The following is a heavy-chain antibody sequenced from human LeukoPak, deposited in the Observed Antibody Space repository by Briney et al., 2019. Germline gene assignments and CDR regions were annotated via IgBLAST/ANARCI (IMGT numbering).Heavy chain of an antibody. CDR3: ARSLDYYYYYMDV. J-gene: IGHJ6*03. Sequence: KSSETLSLTCTVSGYSISSGYYWGWIRQPPGKGLEWIGSIYHSGSTYYNPSLKSRVTISVDTSKNQFSLKLSSVTAADTAVYYCARSLDYYYYYMDVWGKGTTVTVSS. CDR1: GYSISSGYY. V-gene: IGHV4-38-2*02. CDR2: IYHSGST.